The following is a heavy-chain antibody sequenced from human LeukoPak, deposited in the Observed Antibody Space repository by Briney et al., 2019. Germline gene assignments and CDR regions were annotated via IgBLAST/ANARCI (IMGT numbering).Heavy chain of an antibody. Sequence: SETLSLTCAIYGGSFSGYYWSWIRQPPGKGLEWIGEINHSGSTNYNPSLKSRVTISVDTSKNQFSLKLSSVTAADTAVYYCARQTGSGLFILPGGQGTLVTVSS. CDR2: INHSGST. J-gene: IGHJ4*02. CDR3: ARQTGSGLFILP. CDR1: GGSFSGYY. D-gene: IGHD3/OR15-3a*01. V-gene: IGHV4-34*01.